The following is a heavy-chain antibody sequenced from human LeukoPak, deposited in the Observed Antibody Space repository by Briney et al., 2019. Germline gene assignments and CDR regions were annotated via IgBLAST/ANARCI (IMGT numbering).Heavy chain of an antibody. Sequence: ASVKVSCKASGYTFTGYYMHWVRQAPGQGLEWMGWINPNSGGTNYAQKFQGRVTMTRDTSISTAYMELSRLRSDDTAVYYCARDWVPFCSGGSCYSLFSNYWGQGTLVTVSS. CDR2: INPNSGGT. CDR3: ARDWVPFCSGGSCYSLFSNY. CDR1: GYTFTGYY. J-gene: IGHJ4*02. D-gene: IGHD2-15*01. V-gene: IGHV1-2*02.